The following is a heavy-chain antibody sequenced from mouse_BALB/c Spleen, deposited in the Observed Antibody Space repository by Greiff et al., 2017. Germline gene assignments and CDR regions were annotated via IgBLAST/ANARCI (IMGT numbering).Heavy chain of an antibody. CDR1: GYTFSSYW. J-gene: IGHJ4*01. CDR2: ILPGSGST. D-gene: IGHD1-1*01. CDR3: AFTTVVDLYAMDY. V-gene: IGHV1-9*01. Sequence: QVQLKQSGAELMKPGASVKISCKATGYTFSSYWIEWVKQRPGHGLEWIGEILPGSGSTNYNEKFKGKATFTADTSSNTAYMQLSSLTSEDSAVYYCAFTTVVDLYAMDYWGQGTSVTVSS.